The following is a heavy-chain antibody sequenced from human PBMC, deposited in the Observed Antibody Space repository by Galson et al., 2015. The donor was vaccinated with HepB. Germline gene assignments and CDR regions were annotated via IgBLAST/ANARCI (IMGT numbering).Heavy chain of an antibody. V-gene: IGHV1-46*03. CDR3: ARDLRQTMVRGVLGY. CDR2: INPSGGST. J-gene: IGHJ4*02. D-gene: IGHD3-10*01. Sequence: SVKVSCKASGYTFTSYYMHWVRQAPGQGLEWMGIINPSGGSTSYAQKFQGRVTMARDTSTSTVYMELSSLRSEDTAVYYCARDLRQTMVRGVLGYWGQGTLVTVSS. CDR1: GYTFTSYY.